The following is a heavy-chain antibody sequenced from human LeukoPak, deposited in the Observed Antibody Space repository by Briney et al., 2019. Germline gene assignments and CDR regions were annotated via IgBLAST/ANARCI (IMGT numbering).Heavy chain of an antibody. Sequence: GGSLRLSCAASGFTFSSYSMNWVRQAPGKGLEWVSSISSSSSYIYYADSVKGRFTISRDNAKNTVYQQMNSLRAEDTAVYYCARDPYSGSRVGSYTWFGPWGQGTLVTVSS. V-gene: IGHV3-21*01. J-gene: IGHJ5*02. D-gene: IGHD1-26*01. CDR3: ARDPYSGSRVGSYTWFGP. CDR1: GFTFSSYS. CDR2: ISSSSSYI.